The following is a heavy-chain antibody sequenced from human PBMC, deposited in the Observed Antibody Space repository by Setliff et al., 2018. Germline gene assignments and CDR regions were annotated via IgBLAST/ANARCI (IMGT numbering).Heavy chain of an antibody. J-gene: IGHJ6*03. V-gene: IGHV1-69*05. CDR1: GGTFSSYG. CDR2: TIPMFGTT. D-gene: IGHD6-6*01. Sequence: VQVSCKASGGTFSSYGISWVRQAPGQGLEWMGGTIPMFGTTNYARKFQGRVTIITDESTSTAYMQLSSLGSEDTAVYYCVREGVHSRSSTDYRYYMDVWGKGTTVTVSS. CDR3: VREGVHSRSSTDYRYYMDV.